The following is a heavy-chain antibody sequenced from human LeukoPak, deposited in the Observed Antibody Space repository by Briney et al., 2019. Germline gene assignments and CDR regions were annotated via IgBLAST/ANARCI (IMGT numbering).Heavy chain of an antibody. CDR3: ARDRYYFDY. V-gene: IGHV4-59*01. Sequence: SETLSLTCTVSGGSISSYYWSWIRQPPGKGLEWIGYIYYSGSANYNPSLKSRVTISVDTSKNQFSLKLSSVTAADTAVYYCARDRYYFDYWGQGTLVTVSS. CDR2: IYYSGSA. CDR1: GGSISSYY. J-gene: IGHJ4*02.